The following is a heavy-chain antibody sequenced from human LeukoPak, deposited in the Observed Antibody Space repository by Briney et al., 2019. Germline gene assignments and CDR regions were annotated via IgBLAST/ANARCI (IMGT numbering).Heavy chain of an antibody. CDR2: ISGDSSII. CDR1: GFTFSSYS. D-gene: IGHD2-21*01. CDR3: AKVPIGHNNWFDP. V-gene: IGHV3-48*01. Sequence: GGSLRLSCAASGFTFSSYSVNWVCQAPGKGLEWIAYISGDSSIIHYADSVKGRFTISRDNAKNSLSLQMNSLRAEDTAMYYCAKVPIGHNNWFDPWGQGTLVSVSS. J-gene: IGHJ5*02.